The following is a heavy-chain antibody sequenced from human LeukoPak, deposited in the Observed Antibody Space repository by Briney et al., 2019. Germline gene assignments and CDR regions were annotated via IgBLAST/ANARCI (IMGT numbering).Heavy chain of an antibody. Sequence: ASVKVSCKASGYTFTSCDINWVRQATGQGLEWMGWMNPNSGNTGYAQKFQGRVTMTRNTSISTAYMELSSLRSEDTAVYYCARGRSGSSGYYLADYYYYMDVWGKGTTVTVSS. D-gene: IGHD3-22*01. CDR2: MNPNSGNT. V-gene: IGHV1-8*01. J-gene: IGHJ6*03. CDR1: GYTFTSCD. CDR3: ARGRSGSSGYYLADYYYYMDV.